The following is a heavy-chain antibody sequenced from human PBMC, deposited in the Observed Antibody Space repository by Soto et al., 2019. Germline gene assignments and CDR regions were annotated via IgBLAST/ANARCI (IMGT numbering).Heavy chain of an antibody. V-gene: IGHV3-72*01. Sequence: MDWVRQAPGKGLEWVGRTRNKANSYTTEYAASVKGRFIISRDDSRNSLYLQMNSLKTEDTAVYYCARGDCRGGGCYAGGYWGQGTLVTVSS. CDR3: ARGDCRGGGCYAGGY. D-gene: IGHD2-15*01. J-gene: IGHJ4*02. CDR2: TRNKANSYTT.